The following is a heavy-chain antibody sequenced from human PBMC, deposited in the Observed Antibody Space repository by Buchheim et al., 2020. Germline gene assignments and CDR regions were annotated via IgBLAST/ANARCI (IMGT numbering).Heavy chain of an antibody. D-gene: IGHD3-22*01. CDR3: ARSQKYYYDSSGDYYYGMDV. V-gene: IGHV1-46*01. CDR2: INPSGGST. Sequence: QVQLVQSGAEVKKPGASVKVSCKASGYTFTSYYMHWVRQAPGQGLEWMGIINPSGGSTSYAQKFQGRVTMTRDTYTSPVYMELSSLRSEDTAVYYCARSQKYYYDSSGDYYYGMDVWGQGTT. J-gene: IGHJ6*02. CDR1: GYTFTSYY.